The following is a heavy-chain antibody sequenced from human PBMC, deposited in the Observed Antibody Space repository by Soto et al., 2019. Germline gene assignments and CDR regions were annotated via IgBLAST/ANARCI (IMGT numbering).Heavy chain of an antibody. V-gene: IGHV5-51*01. Sequence: EVQLVQSGAEVKKPGESLRISCEASGYRFTTYWIGWVRQMPGKGLEWMGIIYPGDSETRYNPSFQGHVTISADKSNNTAYLQWSSLKASDTATYYCARHLGVAVAGTRWYFDLWGRGTLVTVSS. J-gene: IGHJ2*01. CDR3: ARHLGVAVAGTRWYFDL. CDR2: IYPGDSET. D-gene: IGHD6-19*01. CDR1: GYRFTTYW.